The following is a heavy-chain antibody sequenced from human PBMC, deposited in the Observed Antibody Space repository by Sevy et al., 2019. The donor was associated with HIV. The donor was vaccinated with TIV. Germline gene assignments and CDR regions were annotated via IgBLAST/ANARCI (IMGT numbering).Heavy chain of an antibody. CDR3: TRAKGAQSVFDY. D-gene: IGHD1-26*01. CDR1: GFTFTDYA. J-gene: IGHJ4*02. CDR2: FKRKADGGTL. Sequence: GGSLRLSCTASGFTFTDYAMNWVRQSPGKGLEWVAFFKRKADGGTLDHAASVKGRFTISRDDSKNIAYLQMNDLKTEDTGVYYCTRAKGAQSVFDYWGQGALVTVS. V-gene: IGHV3-49*04.